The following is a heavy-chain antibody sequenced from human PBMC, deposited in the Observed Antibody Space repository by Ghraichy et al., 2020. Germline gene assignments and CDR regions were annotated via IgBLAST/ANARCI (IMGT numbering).Heavy chain of an antibody. D-gene: IGHD2-15*01. CDR3: ARRGRSVVVVAATPSGFDY. V-gene: IGHV4-39*01. Sequence: SETLSLTCTVSGGSISSSSYYWGWIRQPPGKGLEWIGSIYYSGSTYYNPSLKSRVTISVDTSKNQFSLKLSSVTAADTAVYYCARRGRSVVVVAATPSGFDYWGQGTLVTVSS. CDR2: IYYSGST. CDR1: GGSISSSSYY. J-gene: IGHJ4*02.